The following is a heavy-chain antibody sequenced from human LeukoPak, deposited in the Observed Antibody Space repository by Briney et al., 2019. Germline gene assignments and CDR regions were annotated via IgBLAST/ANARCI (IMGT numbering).Heavy chain of an antibody. Sequence: GGSLRLSCAASRFTFSTYTMNWVRQAPGKGLEWVSSISSSSSYIYYADSVKGRFTISRDNSKNTLYLQMNSLRVEDTAVYYCAKGNIAARQDIMDVWGQGTTVTVSS. J-gene: IGHJ6*02. CDR3: AKGNIAARQDIMDV. D-gene: IGHD6-6*01. CDR2: ISSSSSYI. V-gene: IGHV3-21*04. CDR1: RFTFSTYT.